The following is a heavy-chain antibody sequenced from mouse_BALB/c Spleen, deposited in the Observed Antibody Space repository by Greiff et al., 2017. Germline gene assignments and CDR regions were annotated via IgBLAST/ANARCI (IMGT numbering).Heavy chain of an antibody. V-gene: IGHV1-7*01. D-gene: IGHD4-1*01. J-gene: IGHJ3*01. CDR2: INPSTGYT. Sequence: QVQLKESGAELAKPGASVKMSCKASGYTFTSYWMHWVKQRPGQGLEWIGYINPSTGYTEYNQKFKDKATLTADKSSSTAYMQLSSLTSEDSAVYYCARRANWEAWFAYWGQGTLVTVSA. CDR1: GYTFTSYW. CDR3: ARRANWEAWFAY.